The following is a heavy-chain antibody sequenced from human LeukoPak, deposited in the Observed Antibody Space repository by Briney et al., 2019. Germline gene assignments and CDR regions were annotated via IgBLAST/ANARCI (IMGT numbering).Heavy chain of an antibody. Sequence: GGSLRLSCAASGFTFSSYAMHWARQAPGKGLEWVSHIRSSSETFYADSVKGRFTISRDNARNSLYLQMNNLRGEDTAIYYCARDAGNSGYGCDLWGQGTLVTVSS. CDR2: IRSSSET. J-gene: IGHJ5*02. CDR3: ARDAGNSGYGCDL. D-gene: IGHD5-12*01. V-gene: IGHV3-48*01. CDR1: GFTFSSYA.